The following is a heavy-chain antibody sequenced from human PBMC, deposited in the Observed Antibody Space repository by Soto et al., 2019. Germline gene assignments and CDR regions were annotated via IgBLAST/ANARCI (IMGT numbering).Heavy chain of an antibody. CDR3: ARDPKTSGGQHWAFNYFDS. Sequence: QVQLVESGGGVVQPGRSLRLSCAASGFSFSISPMHWVRQAPGKGPEWVALISYDGTNKFYADSVKGRFTISRDNSKSTLYLQVDSLRPEDAAVYYCARDPKTSGGQHWAFNYFDSWGQVPLVTVSS. V-gene: IGHV3-30-3*01. D-gene: IGHD7-27*01. J-gene: IGHJ4*02. CDR2: ISYDGTNK. CDR1: GFSFSISP.